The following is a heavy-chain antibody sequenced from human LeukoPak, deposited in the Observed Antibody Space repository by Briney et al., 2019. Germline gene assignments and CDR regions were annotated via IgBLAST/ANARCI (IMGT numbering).Heavy chain of an antibody. V-gene: IGHV3-30-3*01. D-gene: IGHD6-13*01. CDR2: ISYDGSNK. CDR1: GFTFSSYA. CDR3: ARSLPYGTTWYGRSDF. J-gene: IGHJ4*02. Sequence: GGSLRLSCAASGFTFSSYAMHWVRQAPGKGLEWVAVISYDGSNKYYADSVKGRFTISRDNAMNSLYLQMNSLRAVDTAIYYCARSLPYGTTWYGRSDFWGQGTLVTVSS.